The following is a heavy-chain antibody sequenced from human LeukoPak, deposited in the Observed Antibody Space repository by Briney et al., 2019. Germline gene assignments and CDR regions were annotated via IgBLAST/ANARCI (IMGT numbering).Heavy chain of an antibody. D-gene: IGHD7-27*01. Sequence: GASVKVSCKASGYTFTSHDINWVRQATGQGLEWMGWMNPNSGNTGYAQKFQGRVTITADKSTSTAYMELSSLRSEDTAVYYCARGWGANWGNFDYWGQGTLVTVSS. CDR2: MNPNSGNT. CDR1: GYTFTSHD. V-gene: IGHV1-8*01. J-gene: IGHJ4*02. CDR3: ARGWGANWGNFDY.